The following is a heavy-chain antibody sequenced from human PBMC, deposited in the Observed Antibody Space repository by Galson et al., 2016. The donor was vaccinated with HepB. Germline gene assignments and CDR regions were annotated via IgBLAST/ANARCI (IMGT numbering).Heavy chain of an antibody. Sequence: SLRLSCAASGFTFSNYTMSWVRQAPGKGLEWVSAISATGGRTDYADSVKGRFTIYRDSSKNTLYLQVNGLRADDTAVYYCAKGGRGYYDPGGKFYYYGMGVWGQGTTVTVSS. D-gene: IGHD3-10*01. V-gene: IGHV3-23*01. CDR2: ISATGGRT. CDR1: GFTFSNYT. J-gene: IGHJ6*02. CDR3: AKGGRGYYDPGGKFYYYGMGV.